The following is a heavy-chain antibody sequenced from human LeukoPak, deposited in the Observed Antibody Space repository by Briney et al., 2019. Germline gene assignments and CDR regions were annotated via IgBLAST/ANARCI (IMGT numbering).Heavy chain of an antibody. V-gene: IGHV3-66*01. CDR1: GFTVSSNY. CDR2: IYSGGTT. Sequence: GGSLRLSCAASGFTVSSNYMNWVRQAPGKGLEWVSVIYSGGTTYSADYLKGRFTISSDNSKNTLYLQMNSLRAEDTAVYYCERGPLRRVIIGVDWGQGILVTVSS. J-gene: IGHJ4*02. CDR3: ERGPLRRVIIGVD. D-gene: IGHD3-10*01.